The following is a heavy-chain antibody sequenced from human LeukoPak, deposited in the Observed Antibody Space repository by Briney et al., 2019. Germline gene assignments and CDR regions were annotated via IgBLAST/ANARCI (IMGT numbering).Heavy chain of an antibody. CDR1: GFTVSSYS. J-gene: IGHJ4*02. Sequence: PGGSLRLSCAASGFTVSSYSMNWVRQAPGKGLEWVSSISSSSSYIYYADSVKGRFTISRDNAKNSLYLQMNSLRAEDTAVYYCARDSQGQEGFDYWGQGTLVTVSS. V-gene: IGHV3-21*01. CDR2: ISSSSSYI. CDR3: ARDSQGQEGFDY.